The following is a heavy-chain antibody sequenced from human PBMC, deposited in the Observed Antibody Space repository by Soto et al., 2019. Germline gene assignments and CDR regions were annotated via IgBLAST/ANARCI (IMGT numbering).Heavy chain of an antibody. V-gene: IGHV4-39*01. J-gene: IGHJ5*02. CDR1: GGSINSSSYF. Sequence: SETLSLTCSVSGGSINSSSYFWGWVRQPPGKGLEWIVSIYYSGSTYYNPSLRSRVTTSVDTSKNQFSLKLSSVTAADTAVFYCARHYSSGSRNWFDPWGQGTLVTVSS. D-gene: IGHD6-19*01. CDR2: IYYSGST. CDR3: ARHYSSGSRNWFDP.